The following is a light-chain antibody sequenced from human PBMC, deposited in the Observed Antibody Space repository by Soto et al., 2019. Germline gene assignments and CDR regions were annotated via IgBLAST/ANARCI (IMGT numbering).Light chain of an antibody. J-gene: IGLJ2*01. CDR1: SSDVGRYNL. CDR2: EGS. V-gene: IGLV2-23*01. Sequence: QSALTQPASVSGSPGQSITISCTGTSSDVGRYNLVSWYQQYPGKAPKLLIYEGSKRPSGVSNRFSGSKSGNSASLTISGLQAEDEADYYCCSYAGSNTFVFGGGTQLTVL. CDR3: CSYAGSNTFV.